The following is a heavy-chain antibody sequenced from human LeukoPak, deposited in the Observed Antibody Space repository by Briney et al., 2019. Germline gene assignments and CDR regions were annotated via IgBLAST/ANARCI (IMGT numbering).Heavy chain of an antibody. Sequence: GGSLRLSCAASGFTFSSYAMHWVRQAPGKGLEWVAVVSYDGSNKYYADSVKGRFTISRDNSKNTLYLQMNSLRAEDTAVYYCASGTYFDYWGQGTLVTVSS. CDR2: VSYDGSNK. D-gene: IGHD1-7*01. J-gene: IGHJ4*02. V-gene: IGHV3-30-3*01. CDR3: ASGTYFDY. CDR1: GFTFSSYA.